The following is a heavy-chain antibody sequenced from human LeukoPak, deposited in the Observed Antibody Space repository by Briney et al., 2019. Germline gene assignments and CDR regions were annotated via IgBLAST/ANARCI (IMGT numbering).Heavy chain of an antibody. CDR1: GYTFTGYY. J-gene: IGHJ6*03. D-gene: IGHD1-14*01. V-gene: IGHV1-2*02. CDR3: ARALTRGYMDV. CDR2: INPNIGGT. Sequence: ASVKVSCKASGYTFTGYYMHWVRQAPGQGLEWMGWINPNIGGTSYAQRFQDRVTMTRDTSISTAYMELSGLRSDDTAVYYCARALTRGYMDVWGKGTTVTVSS.